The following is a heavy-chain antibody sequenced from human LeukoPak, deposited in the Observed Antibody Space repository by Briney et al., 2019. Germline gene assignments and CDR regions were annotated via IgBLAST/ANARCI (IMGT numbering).Heavy chain of an antibody. Sequence: SETLSLTCTVSGGSISSGDYYWSWIRQPPGKGLEWIGYIYYSGSTYYNPSLKSRVTISVDRSKNQFSLKLSSVTAADTAVYYCARDRGSAFDIWGQGTMVTVSS. CDR2: IYYSGST. D-gene: IGHD3-10*01. J-gene: IGHJ3*02. V-gene: IGHV4-30-4*01. CDR1: GGSISSGDYY. CDR3: ARDRGSAFDI.